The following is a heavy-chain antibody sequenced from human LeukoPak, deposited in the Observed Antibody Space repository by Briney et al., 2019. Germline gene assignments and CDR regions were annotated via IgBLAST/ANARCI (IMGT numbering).Heavy chain of an antibody. CDR2: INSDGSST. CDR3: ARGISSGWYSPGIDY. CDR1: GFTLSSYW. J-gene: IGHJ4*02. V-gene: IGHV3-74*01. Sequence: GGPLRLSCAASGFTLSSYWIYWVRQTPGKGLVWVSRINSDGSSTTYADSVKGRFTISRDNAKNTLFLQMNSLRVEDTAVYYCARGISSGWYSPGIDYWGQGTLVTVSS. D-gene: IGHD6-19*01.